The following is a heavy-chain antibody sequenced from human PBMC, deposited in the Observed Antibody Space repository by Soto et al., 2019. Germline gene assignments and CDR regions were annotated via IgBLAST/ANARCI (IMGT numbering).Heavy chain of an antibody. V-gene: IGHV4-59*01. D-gene: IGHD3-10*01. J-gene: IGHJ3*01. Sequence: QVQLQESGPGLVKPSETLSLTCTVSGGSISSYYWSWIRQPPGKGLEWIGYIYYSGSTNYNPSLKSRVTISVDTSKNQFSLKLSSVTAADTAVYYCARVWGGACDFWGQGTMVTVSS. CDR1: GGSISSYY. CDR2: IYYSGST. CDR3: ARVWGGACDF.